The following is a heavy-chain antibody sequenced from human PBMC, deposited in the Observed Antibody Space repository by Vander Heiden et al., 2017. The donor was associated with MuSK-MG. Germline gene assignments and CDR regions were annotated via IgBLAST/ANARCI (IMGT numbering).Heavy chain of an antibody. CDR1: GATFSSSA. J-gene: IGHJ4*02. CDR3: ASDRGGTYYYGSGSDY. CDR2: IIPILGIA. D-gene: IGHD3-10*01. Sequence: QVQLVQSGAEVKKPGASVKVSCKASGATFSSSAISWVRQAPGQGLEWMGRIIPILGIANYAQKFQGRVTITADKSTSTAYMELSSLRSEDTAVYYCASDRGGTYYYGSGSDYWGQGTLVTVSS. V-gene: IGHV1-69*04.